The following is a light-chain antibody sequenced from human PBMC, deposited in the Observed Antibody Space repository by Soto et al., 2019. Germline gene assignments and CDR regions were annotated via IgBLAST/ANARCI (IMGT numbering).Light chain of an antibody. V-gene: IGKV3-11*01. CDR3: QQRADWPLS. Sequence: EILLTQSPAALSLSPGERATLSSRASQSVGNSLAWYQQKPGQAPRLLIYDVYSKPLGIPARFTGSGSGTDFTLTISGLQPEDFAVYYCQQRADWPLSFGGGTKVEVK. CDR1: QSVGNS. J-gene: IGKJ4*01. CDR2: DVY.